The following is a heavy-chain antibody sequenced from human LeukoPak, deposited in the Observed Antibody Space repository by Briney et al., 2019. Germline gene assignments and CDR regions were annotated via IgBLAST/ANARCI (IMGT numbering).Heavy chain of an antibody. CDR1: GVTLSNYA. CDR2: IKSKTDGGTT. J-gene: IGHJ4*02. V-gene: IGHV3-15*01. Sequence: GGSLRLSCVASGVTLSNYAMSWARQAPGKGLEWVGRIKSKTDGGTTDYAAPVKGRFTISRDDLKNTLYLQMNSLKTEDTAVYYCTTDSATVDYWGQGTLVTVSS. D-gene: IGHD1-14*01. CDR3: TTDSATVDY.